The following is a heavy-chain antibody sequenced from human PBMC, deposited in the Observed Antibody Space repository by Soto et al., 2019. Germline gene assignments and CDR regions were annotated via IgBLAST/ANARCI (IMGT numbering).Heavy chain of an antibody. CDR1: GDTFNFYS. Sequence: QVQLVQSRAELKRPGSSVKVSCKASGDTFNFYSINWVRQAPGVGLEWVGRVNPILSMSNYAQRFQGRVTMTADKSTSTAYMELRSQRSEDTAIYYCASSYGSGYRAFDYWGQGALVTVSS. CDR2: VNPILSMS. CDR3: ASSYGSGYRAFDY. V-gene: IGHV1-69*02. D-gene: IGHD3-10*01. J-gene: IGHJ4*02.